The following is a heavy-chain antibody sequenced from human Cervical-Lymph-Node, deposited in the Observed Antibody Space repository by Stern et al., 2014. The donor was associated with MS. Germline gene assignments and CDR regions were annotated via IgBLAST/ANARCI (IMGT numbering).Heavy chain of an antibody. CDR2: ISGSSSVI. J-gene: IGHJ6*02. V-gene: IGHV3-21*01. CDR1: GFNFGSYT. Sequence: EVQLVESGGGLVKPGGSLRLSCAASGFNFGSYTMNWVRQAPGKGLEWVSSISGSSSVIHYADSVKGRLTITRDNAKKSVYLQMNRLGAEDTAVYYCANLYDYQTMANYGMDVWGQGTMVTISS. D-gene: IGHD5-12*01. CDR3: ANLYDYQTMANYGMDV.